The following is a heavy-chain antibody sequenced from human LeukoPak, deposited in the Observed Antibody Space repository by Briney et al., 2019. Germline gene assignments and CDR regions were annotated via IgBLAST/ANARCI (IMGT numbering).Heavy chain of an antibody. CDR3: ARGVNSGSNDYYYYMDV. CDR1: GYTFTSYD. D-gene: IGHD2-8*01. J-gene: IGHJ6*03. Sequence: GASVKVSCKASGYTFTSYDINWVRQATGQGLEWMGWMNPNSGNTGYAQKFQGRVTITRNTSISTAYMELSSLRSEDTAVYYCARGVNSGSNDYYYYMDVWGKGTTVTVSS. V-gene: IGHV1-8*03. CDR2: MNPNSGNT.